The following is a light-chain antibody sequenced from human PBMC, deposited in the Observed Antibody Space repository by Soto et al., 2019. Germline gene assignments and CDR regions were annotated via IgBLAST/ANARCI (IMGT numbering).Light chain of an antibody. CDR2: AAS. V-gene: IGKV1-39*01. CDR3: QQSYSTPRT. CDR1: QSISNY. J-gene: IGKJ1*01. Sequence: DIQMTQSPSSLSASVEDRVTITCRASQSISNYVNWYQQKPGKAPKFLIYAASSLQSGVPSRFSGSGSGTDFTLTISSLQPEDFATYYCQQSYSTPRTFGQGTKVKI.